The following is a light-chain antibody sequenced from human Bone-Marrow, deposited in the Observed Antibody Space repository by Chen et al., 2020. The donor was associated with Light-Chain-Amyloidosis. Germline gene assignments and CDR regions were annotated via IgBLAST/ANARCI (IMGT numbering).Light chain of an antibody. J-gene: IGKJ2*01. CDR1: QNVGSS. CDR2: GAS. Sequence: EVVMMQSPATLSLSPGERATLSCRASQNVGSSLAWYQQKPGQAPRLLIHGASTRATDIPARFSGSGSGTDFIFSISGLQSEDFAVYYCHQYNNWPYTFGQGTKLEIK. V-gene: IGKV3D-15*01. CDR3: HQYNNWPYT.